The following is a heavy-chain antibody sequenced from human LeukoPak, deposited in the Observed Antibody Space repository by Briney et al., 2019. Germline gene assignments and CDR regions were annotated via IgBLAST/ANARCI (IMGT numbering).Heavy chain of an antibody. CDR2: INPSGGST. CDR1: GYTFTSYY. Sequence: GASVKVSCKASGYTFTSYYMHWVRQAPGQGLEWMGIINPSGGSTSYAQKFQGRVTMTRDMSMSTVYMELSSLRSEDTAVHYCARWGGRDGYNLGYWGQGTLVTVSS. V-gene: IGHV1-46*01. CDR3: ARWGGRDGYNLGY. D-gene: IGHD5-24*01. J-gene: IGHJ4*02.